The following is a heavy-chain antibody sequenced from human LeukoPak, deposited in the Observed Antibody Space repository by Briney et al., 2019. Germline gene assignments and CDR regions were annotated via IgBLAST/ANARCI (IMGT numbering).Heavy chain of an antibody. V-gene: IGHV3-66*01. D-gene: IGHD2-15*01. J-gene: IGHJ3*02. CDR1: GFTVSSNY. CDR3: ARGRGAEAFDI. CDR2: IYSGGST. Sequence: GGSLRLSCAAAGFTVSSNYMCVVRQAPGKGLEWVSVIYSGGSTNYADSVKGRFTISRDNSKNTLYLQMSSLRVEDTAVYYCARGRGAEAFDIWGQGTMVTVSS.